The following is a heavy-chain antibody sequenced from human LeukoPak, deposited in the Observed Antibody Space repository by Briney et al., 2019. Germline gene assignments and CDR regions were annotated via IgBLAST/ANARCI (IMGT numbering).Heavy chain of an antibody. V-gene: IGHV1-18*04. CDR2: ISAYNGNT. D-gene: IGHD6-13*01. CDR1: GYTFTSYY. J-gene: IGHJ5*02. Sequence: ASVKVSCKASGYTFTSYYMHWVRQAPGQGLEWMGWISAYNGNTNYAQKLQGRVTMTTDTSTSTAYMELRSLRSDDTAVYYCARDRKLIAAAGANGFDPWGQGTLVTVSS. CDR3: ARDRKLIAAAGANGFDP.